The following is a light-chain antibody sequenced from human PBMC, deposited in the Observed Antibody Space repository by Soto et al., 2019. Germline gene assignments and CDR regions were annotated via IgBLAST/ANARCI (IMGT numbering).Light chain of an antibody. CDR3: QEYNDWLLS. Sequence: IVITQSPVTLSVPKGERATVSCRAGQGVTTNFAWYQQKSGQSPRLLIYDVSIRATGVPARFSGTGSETDFTLTISCLQSEDSAVYFCQEYNDWLLSFGHVTRLEI. V-gene: IGKV3-15*01. J-gene: IGKJ5*01. CDR1: QGVTTN. CDR2: DVS.